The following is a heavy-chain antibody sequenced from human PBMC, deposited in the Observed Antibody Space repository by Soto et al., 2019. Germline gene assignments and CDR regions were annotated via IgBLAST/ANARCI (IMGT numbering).Heavy chain of an antibody. J-gene: IGHJ4*02. CDR2: IKTDGSSP. D-gene: IGHD3-10*01. CDR1: GFTFNNYW. V-gene: IGHV3-74*01. Sequence: GGALRLSCAASGFTFNNYWMHWVRQAPGKGLVWVSRIKTDGSSPNYADSVEGRFTISSDNAKNTLYLQMNSLRVEDTAVYYCARDRIAGSGSCDNWGQGTLVTVSS. CDR3: ARDRIAGSGSCDN.